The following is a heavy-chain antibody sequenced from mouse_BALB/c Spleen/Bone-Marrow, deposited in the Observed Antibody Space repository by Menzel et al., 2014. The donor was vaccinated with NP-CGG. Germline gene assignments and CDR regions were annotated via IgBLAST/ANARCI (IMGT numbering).Heavy chain of an antibody. CDR2: INSNGGST. J-gene: IGHJ2*01. CDR1: GFTFSSYG. Sequence: DGQLVVSGGGLGQPGGSLKLSCAASGFTFSSYGMSWVRQTPDKRLELVATINSNGGSTYYPDSVKGRFTISRDNAKNTLYLQMSSLKSEDTAMYYCARDYDYDYWGQGTTLTVSS. D-gene: IGHD2-4*01. CDR3: ARDYDYDY. V-gene: IGHV5-6-3*01.